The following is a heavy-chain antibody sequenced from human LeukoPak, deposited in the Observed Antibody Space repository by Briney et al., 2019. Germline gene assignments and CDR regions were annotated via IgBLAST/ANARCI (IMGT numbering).Heavy chain of an antibody. V-gene: IGHV3-11*01. CDR3: ARERVDSSSWYYFDY. CDR2: ISGSGGVT. J-gene: IGHJ4*02. Sequence: GGSLRLSCAGSGFTFGDYYMTWIRQAPGKGLEWISCISGSGGVTHYADSLKGRFTISRDNAKNTLYLQMNSLRAEDTAVYYCARERVDSSSWYYFDYWGQGTLVTVSS. D-gene: IGHD6-13*01. CDR1: GFTFGDYY.